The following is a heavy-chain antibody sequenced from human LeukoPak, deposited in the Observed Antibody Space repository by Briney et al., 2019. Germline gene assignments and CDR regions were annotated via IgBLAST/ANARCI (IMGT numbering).Heavy chain of an antibody. J-gene: IGHJ4*02. CDR1: GFTFSSYA. CDR3: ASNYYDTSGCDY. D-gene: IGHD3-22*01. Sequence: PGGSLRLSCAASGFTFSSYAMHWVRQAPGKGLEWVAVISYDGSHIYYADSVKGRFTISRDNSKNTLYLQMNSLRAEDTAVYYCASNYYDTSGCDYWGQGTLVTVSS. CDR2: ISYDGSHI. V-gene: IGHV3-30*04.